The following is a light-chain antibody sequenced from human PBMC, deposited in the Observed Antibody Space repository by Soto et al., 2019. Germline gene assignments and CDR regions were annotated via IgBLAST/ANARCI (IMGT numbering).Light chain of an antibody. J-gene: IGKJ4*01. CDR1: QSISTY. Sequence: DIRMTQSPSSLSASVGDRVTITCRASQSISTYVNWYHPTPGKAPSLXXYKTSSLESGVPSRFSGSGSGTELTLTISGLQPDDFASYDCQQYNTYFSLTFGGGTKVDNK. CDR2: KTS. CDR3: QQYNTYFSLT. V-gene: IGKV1-5*03.